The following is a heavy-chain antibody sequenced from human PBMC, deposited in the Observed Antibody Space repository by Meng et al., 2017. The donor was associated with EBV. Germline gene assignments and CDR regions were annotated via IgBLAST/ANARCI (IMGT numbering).Heavy chain of an antibody. J-gene: IGHJ4*02. CDR1: GGYISSSNW. CDR3: ARRSLDYYDSSGFDY. V-gene: IGHV4-4*02. D-gene: IGHD3-22*01. CDR2: IYHSGST. Sequence: QVQLQESGPGRVKPSGTLSLTCAVSGGYISSSNWWSWVRQPPGKGLEWIGEIYHSGSTNYNPSLKSRVTISVDKSKNQFSLKLSSVTAADTAVYYCARRSLDYYDSSGFDYWGQGTLVTVSS.